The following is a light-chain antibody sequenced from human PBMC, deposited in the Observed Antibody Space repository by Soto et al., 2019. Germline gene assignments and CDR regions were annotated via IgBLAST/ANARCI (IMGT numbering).Light chain of an antibody. CDR1: QSVSIL. CDR2: GAS. Sequence: ENVLTQSPATLSFSSGERATLSCRASQSVSILLAWYQQKPGQAPRLLIYGASSRATGIPDRFSGSGSGTDFTLTISRLEPEDFAVYYCQQYGSSPFTFGQGTKVDIK. V-gene: IGKV3-20*01. J-gene: IGKJ1*01. CDR3: QQYGSSPFT.